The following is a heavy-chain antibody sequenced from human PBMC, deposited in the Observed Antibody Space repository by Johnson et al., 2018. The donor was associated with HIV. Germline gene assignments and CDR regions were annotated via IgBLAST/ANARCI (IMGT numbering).Heavy chain of an antibody. J-gene: IGHJ3*02. CDR3: ARDRDNFWSDWSGYGFDI. D-gene: IGHD3-3*01. V-gene: IGHV3-11*04. Sequence: VQLVESGGGLVKPGGSLRLSCAASGFSVSDSYMSWVRQAPGKGLEWISYISSSGTTIYYADSVKGRFTISRDNAKNSLYLQMNSLRAEDTAVYYCARDRDNFWSDWSGYGFDIWGQGTMVTVSS. CDR1: GFSVSDSY. CDR2: ISSSGTTI.